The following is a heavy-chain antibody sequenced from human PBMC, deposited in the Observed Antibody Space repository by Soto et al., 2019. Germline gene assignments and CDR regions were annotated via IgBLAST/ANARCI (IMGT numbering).Heavy chain of an antibody. CDR2: IYPCDSDT. CDR1: GYSFTSYW. V-gene: IGHV5-51*01. Sequence: GESLKISCKGSGYSFTSYWIGWVRQMPGKGLEWMGIIYPCDSDTRYSPSFEGQVPISADKSNNTAYLQWSSLKAPDTARYYCAVERVGYYDSSGYYDYWGQGTLVTVSS. CDR3: AVERVGYYDSSGYYDY. D-gene: IGHD3-22*01. J-gene: IGHJ4*02.